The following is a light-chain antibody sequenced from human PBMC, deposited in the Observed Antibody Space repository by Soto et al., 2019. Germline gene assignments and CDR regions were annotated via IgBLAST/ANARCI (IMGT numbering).Light chain of an antibody. J-gene: IGKJ1*01. CDR1: ESVSTY. CDR3: QQSYATPRT. CDR2: AAS. Sequence: DIQMTQSPSSLSASVGDRVTITCRASESVSTYLNWYQQKPGKVPKVLIYAASSLQRGVPSRFSGSGSGTDFTLTIDSLQPEDFATYYCQQSYATPRTFGQGTKVDI. V-gene: IGKV1-39*01.